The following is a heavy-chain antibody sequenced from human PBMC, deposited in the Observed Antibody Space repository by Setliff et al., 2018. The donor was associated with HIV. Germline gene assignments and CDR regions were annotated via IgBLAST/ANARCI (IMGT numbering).Heavy chain of an antibody. CDR1: GETFNGYF. V-gene: IGHV4-34*01. CDR3: ARGREVIRDTYYSYFYMDV. D-gene: IGHD3-22*01. J-gene: IGHJ6*04. CDR2: LNHSGNI. Sequence: SETLSLTCAVYGETFNGYFWTWIRQSPGKGLEWIGELNHSGNINQNPSLRSGFTLSVDTSKNQFSLTLNPVTAADTAVYYCARGREVIRDTYYSYFYMDVWSRGTPVTVSS.